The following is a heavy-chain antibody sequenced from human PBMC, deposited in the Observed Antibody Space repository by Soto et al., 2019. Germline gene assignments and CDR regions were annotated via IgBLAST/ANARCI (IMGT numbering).Heavy chain of an antibody. V-gene: IGHV4-39*01. Sequence: SETLSLTCTVSGGSISSSSYYWGWIRQPPGKGLEWIGSIYYSGSTYYNPSLKSRVTISVDTSKNQFSLKLSSVTAADTAVYYCARLTIFGVVIDYWGQGTLVTVSS. CDR2: IYYSGST. J-gene: IGHJ4*02. CDR1: GGSISSSSYY. CDR3: ARLTIFGVVIDY. D-gene: IGHD3-3*01.